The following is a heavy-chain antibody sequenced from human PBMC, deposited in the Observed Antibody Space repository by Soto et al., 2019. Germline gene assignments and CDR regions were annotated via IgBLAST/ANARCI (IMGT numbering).Heavy chain of an antibody. J-gene: IGHJ4*02. Sequence: ASVKVSCKASAYTFTSYYMHWVRQAPGQGLEWMGIINPSGGSTSYAQKFQGRVTMTRDTSTSTVYMELSSLRAVDTAVYFCAKEIASPGTVYFDYSGQGTLVTVSS. D-gene: IGHD6-13*01. CDR2: INPSGGST. CDR1: AYTFTSYY. V-gene: IGHV1-46*01. CDR3: AKEIASPGTVYFDY.